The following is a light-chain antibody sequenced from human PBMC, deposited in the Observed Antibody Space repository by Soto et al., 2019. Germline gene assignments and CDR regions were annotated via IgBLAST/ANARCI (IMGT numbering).Light chain of an antibody. V-gene: IGLV1-47*02. CDR3: AAWDDSLSGFYV. CDR1: SSNIGSNY. CDR2: SNN. Sequence: QSVLTQPPSASGTPGQRVTISCSGSSSNIGSNYVYWYQQLPGTAPKLLIYSNNQRPSGVPDRFSGSKSGTSASLAISGLRSEDEADYCCAAWDDSLSGFYVLGTGTKVTV. J-gene: IGLJ1*01.